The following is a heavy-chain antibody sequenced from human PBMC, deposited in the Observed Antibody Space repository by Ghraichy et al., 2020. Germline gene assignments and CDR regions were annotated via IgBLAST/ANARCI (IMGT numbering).Heavy chain of an antibody. V-gene: IGHV4-31*03. CDR3: AREGDYYDSSGYH. D-gene: IGHD3-22*01. J-gene: IGHJ4*02. Sequence: LRLTCTVSGASIRSDDYYWSWIRQHPGKGLEWIGHISSSGATSYNPSLRSRVTIAIDTSENQFSMKLSSVTLADTAVYYCAREGDYYDSSGYHWGQGALVTVSS. CDR2: ISSSGAT. CDR1: GASIRSDDYY.